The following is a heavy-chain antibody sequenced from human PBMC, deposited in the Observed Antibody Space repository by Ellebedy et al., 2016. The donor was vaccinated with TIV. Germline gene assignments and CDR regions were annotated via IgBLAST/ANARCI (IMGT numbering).Heavy chain of an antibody. V-gene: IGHV3-23*01. CDR2: IGSGGADT. Sequence: PGGSLRLSCAASGFSFGIYSMNWVRQAPGRGLEWVSAIGSGGADTYYADSVKGRFTISRENAKNSLYLQMNSLRAGDTAVYYCTRATEGLDYWGQGTLVTVSS. J-gene: IGHJ4*02. D-gene: IGHD1-14*01. CDR1: GFSFGIYS. CDR3: TRATEGLDY.